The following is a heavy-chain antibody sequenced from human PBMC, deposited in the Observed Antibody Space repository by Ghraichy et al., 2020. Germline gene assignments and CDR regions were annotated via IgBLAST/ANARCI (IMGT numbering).Heavy chain of an antibody. D-gene: IGHD6-13*01. Sequence: SETLSLTCTVSGGSISSGNYYWSWIRQHPGKGLEWIGYSHYSGTTYYNPSLKSRVIISVDTSKNQVSLRLSSVTAADTAVYYCARAGPGIAAADDFDYWGQGTLVIVSS. CDR3: ARAGPGIAAADDFDY. J-gene: IGHJ4*02. V-gene: IGHV4-31*03. CDR2: SHYSGTT. CDR1: GGSISSGNYY.